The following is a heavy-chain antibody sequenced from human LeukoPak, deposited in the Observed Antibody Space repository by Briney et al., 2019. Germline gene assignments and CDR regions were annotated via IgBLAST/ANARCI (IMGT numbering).Heavy chain of an antibody. J-gene: IGHJ4*02. CDR2: INHGGST. CDR3: ARGRHLYSSSWFKTPRQFDY. Sequence: SETLSLTCAVYGGSFSGYYWSWIRQPPGKGLEWIGEINHGGSTNYNPSLKSRVTISVDTSKNQFSLKLSSVTAADTAVYYCARGRHLYSSSWFKTPRQFDYWGQGTLVTVSS. V-gene: IGHV4-34*01. D-gene: IGHD6-13*01. CDR1: GGSFSGYY.